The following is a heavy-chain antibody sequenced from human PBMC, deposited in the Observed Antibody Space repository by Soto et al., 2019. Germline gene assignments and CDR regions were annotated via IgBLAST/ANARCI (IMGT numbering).Heavy chain of an antibody. Sequence: PGGSLRLSCAASGFTFSSYAMSWVRQAPGKGLEWVSAISGSGGSTYYADSVKGRFTISRDNSKNTLFLQMNSLRAEDTAVYYCAKGSRAVAGTGVFDYWGQGTLVTVSS. V-gene: IGHV3-23*01. CDR3: AKGSRAVAGTGVFDY. CDR1: GFTFSSYA. CDR2: ISGSGGST. D-gene: IGHD6-19*01. J-gene: IGHJ4*02.